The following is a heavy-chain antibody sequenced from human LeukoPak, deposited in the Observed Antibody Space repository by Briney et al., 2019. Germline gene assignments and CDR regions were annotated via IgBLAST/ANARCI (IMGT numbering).Heavy chain of an antibody. J-gene: IGHJ4*02. Sequence: ASVKVSCKASGYTFTGYYMHWVRQAPGRGLEWMGWINPNSGGTNYAQKFQGRVTMTRDTSISTAYMELSRLRSDDTAVYYCARVRGGRGSYYFDYWGQGTLVTVSS. CDR2: INPNSGGT. V-gene: IGHV1-2*02. D-gene: IGHD1-26*01. CDR3: ARVRGGRGSYYFDY. CDR1: GYTFTGYY.